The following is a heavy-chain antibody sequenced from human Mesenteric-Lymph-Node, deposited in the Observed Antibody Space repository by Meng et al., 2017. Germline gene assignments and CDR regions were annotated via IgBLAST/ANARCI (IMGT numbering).Heavy chain of an antibody. CDR2: FYYSGNT. D-gene: IGHD2-15*01. Sequence: SETLSLTCTVSGGSISSYYWAWIRQAPGKGLEWIGSFYYSGNTYYNPSLKNRVTISVDTSKNQFSLKLSSVTAADTAVYYCARTVVVVVAAGNYYYYGMDVWGQGTTVTVSS. CDR3: ARTVVVVVAAGNYYYYGMDV. J-gene: IGHJ6*02. CDR1: GGSISSYY. V-gene: IGHV4-59*12.